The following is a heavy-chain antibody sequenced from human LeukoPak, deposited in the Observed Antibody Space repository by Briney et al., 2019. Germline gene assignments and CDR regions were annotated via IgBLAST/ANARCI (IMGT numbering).Heavy chain of an antibody. CDR2: ISRNGDST. CDR3: TKVGYGSGTPSRYFDY. CDR1: GFTFNNYA. Sequence: GGSLRLSCAASGFTFNNYAMSWVRHAPGKGLEWVSAISRNGDSTYYADSVKGRITISRDNSKNTLYLQMNSLRAEDTAVYYCTKVGYGSGTPSRYFDYWGQGTLVTVSS. J-gene: IGHJ4*02. V-gene: IGHV3-23*01. D-gene: IGHD3-10*01.